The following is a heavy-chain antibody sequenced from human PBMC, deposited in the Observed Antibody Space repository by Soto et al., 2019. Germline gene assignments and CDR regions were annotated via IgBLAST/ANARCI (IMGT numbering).Heavy chain of an antibody. CDR3: ARVVYPVTTYGFLFDAFDI. D-gene: IGHD4-17*01. CDR1: GFTFSDYY. J-gene: IGHJ3*02. V-gene: IGHV3-11*06. CDR2: ISSSSSYT. Sequence: PGGSLRLSCAASGFTFSDYYMSWIRQAPGKGLEWVSYISSSSSYTNYADSVKGRFTISRDNAKNSLYLQMNSLRAEDTAVYYCARVVYPVTTYGFLFDAFDIWGQGTMVTVS.